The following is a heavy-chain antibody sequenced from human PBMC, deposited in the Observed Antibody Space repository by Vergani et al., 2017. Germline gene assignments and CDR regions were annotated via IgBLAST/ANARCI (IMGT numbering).Heavy chain of an antibody. CDR3: ARGMALGGPNWFDS. D-gene: IGHD4/OR15-4a*01. J-gene: IGHJ5*01. V-gene: IGHV4-4*07. Sequence: QVQLQESGPGLVKPSETLSLTCTVSGGSISSYYWSWIRQPAGKGLEWIGRIYTSGSTNYNPALKSRVTMSVATSKNQFSLQLSSVTAADTAGYYCARGMALGGPNWFDSWGQGTLVTVSS. CDR1: GGSISSYY. CDR2: IYTSGST.